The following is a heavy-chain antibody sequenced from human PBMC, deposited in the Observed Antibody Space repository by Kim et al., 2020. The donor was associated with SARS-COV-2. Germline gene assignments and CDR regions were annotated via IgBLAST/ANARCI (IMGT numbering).Heavy chain of an antibody. CDR1: RFTFSSYG. V-gene: IGHV3-33*06. CDR3: AKERRKYCSGGSCHLEY. J-gene: IGHJ4*02. D-gene: IGHD2-15*01. CDR2: IWYDGSNK. Sequence: GGSLRLSCAASRFTFSSYGLHWVRPAPGKGLEWVAVIWYDGSNKYHSDSVKGRVTISRDTPKNTLYLQMNNLRAEDTSVYYCAKERRKYCSGGSCHLEYWGQGTLVTVSS.